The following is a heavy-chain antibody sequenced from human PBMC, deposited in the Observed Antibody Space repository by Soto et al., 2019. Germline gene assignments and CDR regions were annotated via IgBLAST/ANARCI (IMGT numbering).Heavy chain of an antibody. D-gene: IGHD6-13*01. CDR3: ARQGMGSSSWYNWFDP. CDR2: IYYSGST. J-gene: IGHJ5*02. CDR1: GGSISSYY. V-gene: IGHV4-59*01. Sequence: NPSETLSLTSTVSGGSISSYYWSWIRQPPGKGLEWIGYIYYSGSTNYNPSLKSRVTISVDTSKNQFSLKLSSVTAADTAVYYCARQGMGSSSWYNWFDPWGPGTLVTVSS.